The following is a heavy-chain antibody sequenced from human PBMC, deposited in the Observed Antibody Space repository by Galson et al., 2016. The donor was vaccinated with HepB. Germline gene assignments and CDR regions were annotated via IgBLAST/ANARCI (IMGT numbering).Heavy chain of an antibody. V-gene: IGHV3-23*01. D-gene: IGHD6-13*01. CDR2: ISGDTTTT. CDR1: GLTISNYA. CDR3: AKGGGSTWYISPHFVDP. J-gene: IGHJ5*02. Sequence: SLRLSCAASGLTISNYAMTWVRQAPGKGLEWVSSISGDTTTTYYADSVKGRFTISRDNSKNTFYLQMNSLRAEETASYYCAKGGGSTWYISPHFVDPWGQGTLVTVSS.